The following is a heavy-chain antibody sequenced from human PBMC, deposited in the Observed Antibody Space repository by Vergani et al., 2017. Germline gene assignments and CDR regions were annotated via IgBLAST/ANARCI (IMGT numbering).Heavy chain of an antibody. J-gene: IGHJ6*02. CDR2: ISWNSGST. Sequence: EVQLVESGGGLVQPGGSLRLSCAASGFTFDDYAMHWVRQAPGKGLEWVSGISWNSGSTGYADSVKGRFTISRDNAKNSLYLQMNSLRAEDTALYYCAKDGAAGTSSPSYYYYGMDVWGQGTTVTVSS. D-gene: IGHD6-13*01. CDR3: AKDGAAGTSSPSYYYYGMDV. V-gene: IGHV3-9*01. CDR1: GFTFDDYA.